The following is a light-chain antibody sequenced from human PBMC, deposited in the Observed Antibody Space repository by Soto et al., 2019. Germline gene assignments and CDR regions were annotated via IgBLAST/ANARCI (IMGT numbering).Light chain of an antibody. CDR3: HQYNECPLT. CDR2: GAF. CDR1: QSVSSN. J-gene: IGKJ1*01. Sequence: EIVMTQSPVTLSVSPGERVTLSCRASQSVSSNLAWYQQKPGQAPSLLIYGAFTRATGIPARFSGTGSGTELTLTISSLQSEDVARYYCHQYNECPLTFGQGT. V-gene: IGKV3-15*01.